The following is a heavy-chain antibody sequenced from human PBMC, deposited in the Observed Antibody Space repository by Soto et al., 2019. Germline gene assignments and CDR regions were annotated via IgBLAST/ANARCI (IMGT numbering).Heavy chain of an antibody. Sequence: EVQLLESGGGLVQPGGSLRLSCAASGFTFSNYAMTWDRQAPGKGLEWVSAIGGSGGATYYADSVKGRFTVSRDNSKNTLYLQVNSLRAEDTAVYYCAKDYIGVIPDAFDIWGQGTMVTVSS. CDR1: GFTFSNYA. CDR3: AKDYIGVIPDAFDI. V-gene: IGHV3-23*01. D-gene: IGHD3-16*02. J-gene: IGHJ3*02. CDR2: IGGSGGAT.